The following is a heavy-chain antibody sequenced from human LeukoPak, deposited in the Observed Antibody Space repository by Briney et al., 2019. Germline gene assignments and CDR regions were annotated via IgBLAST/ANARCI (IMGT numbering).Heavy chain of an antibody. V-gene: IGHV4-34*01. CDR1: GGSISSYY. Sequence: SETLSLTCTVSGGSISSYYWSWIRQPPGKGLEWIGEINHSGSTNYNPSLKSRVTISVDTSKNQFSLKLSSVTAADTAVYYCARLPGLWFGDYWGQGTLVTVSS. CDR3: ARLPGLWFGDY. CDR2: INHSGST. J-gene: IGHJ4*02. D-gene: IGHD3-10*01.